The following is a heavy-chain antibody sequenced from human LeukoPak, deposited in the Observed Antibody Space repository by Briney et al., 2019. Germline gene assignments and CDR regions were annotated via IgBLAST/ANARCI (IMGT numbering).Heavy chain of an antibody. J-gene: IGHJ4*02. V-gene: IGHV3-23*01. D-gene: IGHD3-3*01. CDR3: AKDVKAGSGDYYFDY. CDR1: GFTFSRYA. CDR2: VSDSGGST. Sequence: GGSLRLSCAASGFTFSRYALNWARQAPGKGLEWVSTVSDSGGSTYYADSVKGRFTISRDNSENTLYLQMNSLRAEATAVYYCAKDVKAGSGDYYFDYWGQGTLVTVSS.